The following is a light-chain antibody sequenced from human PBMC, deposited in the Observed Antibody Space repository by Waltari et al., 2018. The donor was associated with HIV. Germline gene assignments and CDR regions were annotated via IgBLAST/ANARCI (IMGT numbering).Light chain of an antibody. CDR2: EGL. CDR3: CSYAGSSNWV. J-gene: IGLJ3*02. CDR1: RRGVGDFNP. V-gene: IGLV2-23*01. Sequence: SALTQPAHVSGSPGQSITIPRSGSRRGVGDFNPVFRYQHHPGKAPKRLIYEGLKRPSGVSNRFSGSKSGNTASLTISGRQAEDEADYHCCSYAGSSNWVFGGGTKLTVL.